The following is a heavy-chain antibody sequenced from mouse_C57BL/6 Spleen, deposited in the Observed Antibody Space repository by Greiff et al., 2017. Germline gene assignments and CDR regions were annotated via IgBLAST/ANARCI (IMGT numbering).Heavy chain of an antibody. CDR2: ISSGSSTF. D-gene: IGHD2-2*01. CDR1: GFTFSDYG. Sequence: EVKLMESGGGLVTPGGSLKLSCAASGFTFSDYGMHWVRQAPEKGLEWVAYISSGSSTFYYADTVKGRFTISRDNAKNTLFLQMTSLRSEDTAMYYCARPVGYDVGFAYWGQGTLVTVSA. V-gene: IGHV5-17*01. CDR3: ARPVGYDVGFAY. J-gene: IGHJ3*01.